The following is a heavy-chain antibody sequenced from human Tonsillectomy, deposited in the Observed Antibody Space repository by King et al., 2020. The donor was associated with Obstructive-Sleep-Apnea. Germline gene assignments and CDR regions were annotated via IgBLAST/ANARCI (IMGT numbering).Heavy chain of an antibody. D-gene: IGHD5-12*01. CDR3: AREQKSGYDGWGPFGY. V-gene: IGHV3-7*01. CDR2: IKEEGSEK. CDR1: GFTFSTYW. Sequence: VQLVESGGGLVQPGGSLRISCAASGFTFSTYWMSWVRQAPGKGLEWVANIKEEGSEKYYVDSVKGRLTISRDNAKNSLYLQMNSLRAEDTAVYYCAREQKSGYDGWGPFGYWGQGTLVTVSS. J-gene: IGHJ4*02.